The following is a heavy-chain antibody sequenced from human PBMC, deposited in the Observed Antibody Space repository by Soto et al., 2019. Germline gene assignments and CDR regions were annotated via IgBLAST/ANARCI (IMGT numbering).Heavy chain of an antibody. V-gene: IGHV3-33*01. CDR2: IWYDGSNK. D-gene: IGHD1-26*01. J-gene: IGHJ3*02. CDR3: ASMVVGATHGAFDI. Sequence: GGSLRLSCAASGFTFSSYGMHWVRQAPGKGLEWVAVIWYDGSNKYYADSVKGRFTISRDNSKNTLYLQMNSLRAEDTAVYYCASMVVGATHGAFDIWGQGTMVTVSS. CDR1: GFTFSSYG.